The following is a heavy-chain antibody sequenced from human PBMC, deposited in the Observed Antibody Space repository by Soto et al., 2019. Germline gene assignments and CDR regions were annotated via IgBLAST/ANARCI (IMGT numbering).Heavy chain of an antibody. V-gene: IGHV3-23*01. CDR1: RFTFSSYA. Sequence: EVQLLESGGGLVQPGGSLRLSCAASRFTFSSYAMSWVRQAPGKGLEWVSAISGSGGSTYYADSVKGRFTISRDNSKNTLYLQMNSLRAEDTAVYYCANLGSGSFQLPPSWGQGTLVTVSS. D-gene: IGHD1-26*01. CDR3: ANLGSGSFQLPPS. J-gene: IGHJ4*02. CDR2: ISGSGGST.